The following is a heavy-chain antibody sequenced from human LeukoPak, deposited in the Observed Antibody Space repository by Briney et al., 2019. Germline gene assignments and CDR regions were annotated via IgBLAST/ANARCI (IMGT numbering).Heavy chain of an antibody. CDR3: ARLSLIRYQGQLLAGRGFDP. CDR2: IIPIFGTA. D-gene: IGHD2-2*01. CDR1: GGTFSSYA. J-gene: IGHJ5*02. Sequence: SVKVSCKASGGTFSSYAISWVRQAPGQGLEWMGGIIPIFGTANYAQKFQGRATITTDESTSTAYMELSSLRSEDTAVYYCARLSLIRYQGQLLAGRGFDPWGQGTLVTVSS. V-gene: IGHV1-69*05.